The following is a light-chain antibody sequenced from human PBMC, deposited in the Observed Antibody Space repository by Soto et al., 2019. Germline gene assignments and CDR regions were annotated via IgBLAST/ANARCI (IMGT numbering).Light chain of an antibody. J-gene: IGKJ3*01. Sequence: DIQMTQSPSSLSASVGDSVTITCRASQSISNYLNWYQQKPGKAPKLLVYAASSLQSGVPSRFSGSGSGTDFTLTISSLQPEAFATYYYQQSYSTPFTFGPGTKVDIK. CDR2: AAS. CDR1: QSISNY. CDR3: QQSYSTPFT. V-gene: IGKV1-39*01.